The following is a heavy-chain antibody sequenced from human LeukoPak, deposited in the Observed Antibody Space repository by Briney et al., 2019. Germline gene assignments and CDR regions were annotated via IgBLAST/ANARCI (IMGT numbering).Heavy chain of an antibody. V-gene: IGHV4-38-2*02. CDR1: GYSISSGYY. J-gene: IGHJ2*01. Sequence: PSETLSLTCTVSGYSISSGYYWGWIRQPPGKGLEWIGSIYHSGSTYYNPSLKSRVTISVDTSKNQFSLKLSSETAADTAVYYCARDLYCSSTSCSWYFDLWGRGTLVTVSS. CDR2: IYHSGST. CDR3: ARDLYCSSTSCSWYFDL. D-gene: IGHD2-2*01.